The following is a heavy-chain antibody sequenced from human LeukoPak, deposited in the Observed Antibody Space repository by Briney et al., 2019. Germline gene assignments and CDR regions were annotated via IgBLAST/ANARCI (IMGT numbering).Heavy chain of an antibody. D-gene: IGHD7-27*01. J-gene: IGHJ4*02. CDR2: IKQDGSEM. CDR1: GFTFSDYW. Sequence: GGSLRLSCAASGFTFSDYWLSWVRQAPGKGLEWVASIKQDGSEMNYVDSVKGRFTISRDNSKNTLYLQMNSLRAEDTAVYYCARGKLGIGGNFDYWGQGTLVTVSS. V-gene: IGHV3-7*01. CDR3: ARGKLGIGGNFDY.